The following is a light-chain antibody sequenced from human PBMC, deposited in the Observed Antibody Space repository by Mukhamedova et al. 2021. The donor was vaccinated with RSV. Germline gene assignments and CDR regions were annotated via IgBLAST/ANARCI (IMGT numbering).Light chain of an antibody. V-gene: IGKV3-11*01. J-gene: IGKJ5*01. CDR3: QQRSNWPPIT. Sequence: GKRATLSCRASQSVSSYLAWYQQKPGQAPRLLIYDASNRATGIPARFSGSGSGTDFTLTISSLEPEDFAVYYCQQRSNWPPITFGQG. CDR2: DAS. CDR1: QSVSSY.